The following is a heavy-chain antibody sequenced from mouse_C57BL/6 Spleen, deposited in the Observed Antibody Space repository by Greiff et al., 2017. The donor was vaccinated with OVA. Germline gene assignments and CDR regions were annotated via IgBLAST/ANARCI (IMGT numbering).Heavy chain of an antibody. CDR2: IDPSDSET. Sequence: QVQLQQPGAELVRPGSSVKLSCKASGYTFTSYWMHWVKQRPIQGLEWIGNIDPSDSETHYNQKFKDKATLTVDKSSSTASMQLSSLTSEDSAVYYCARPSTVVEAGLDYWGQGTTLTVSS. CDR3: ARPSTVVEAGLDY. D-gene: IGHD1-1*01. J-gene: IGHJ2*01. V-gene: IGHV1-52*01. CDR1: GYTFTSYW.